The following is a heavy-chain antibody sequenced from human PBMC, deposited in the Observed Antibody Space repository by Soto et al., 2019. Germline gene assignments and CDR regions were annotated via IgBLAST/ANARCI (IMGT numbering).Heavy chain of an antibody. D-gene: IGHD1-20*01. J-gene: IGHJ6*02. CDR3: AKGVTGTTYYYYGMDV. V-gene: IGHV3-23*01. Sequence: GGSLRLSCAASGFTFSSYAMSWVRQAPGKGLEWVSAISGSGGSTYYADSVKGRFTISRDNSKNTLYLQMNSLRAEDTAVYYCAKGVTGTTYYYYGMDVWGQGTTVTVSS. CDR2: ISGSGGST. CDR1: GFTFSSYA.